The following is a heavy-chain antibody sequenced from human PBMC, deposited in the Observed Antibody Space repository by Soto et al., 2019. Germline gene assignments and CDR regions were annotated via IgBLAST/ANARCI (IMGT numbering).Heavy chain of an antibody. Sequence: QMQLQESGPGLVKPSETLSRICSVSCDSITAYYLSWLRQSPGKELEWIGYIYHNGDTNYNPSLKSRFTISAASSETQYSLRLSSVTAADTGVYYCARDTGGEFLNGSGMEVWGQGTKVIVSS. CDR3: ARDTGGEFLNGSGMEV. CDR1: CDSITAYY. CDR2: IYHNGDT. J-gene: IGHJ6*02. D-gene: IGHD3-10*01. V-gene: IGHV4-59*01.